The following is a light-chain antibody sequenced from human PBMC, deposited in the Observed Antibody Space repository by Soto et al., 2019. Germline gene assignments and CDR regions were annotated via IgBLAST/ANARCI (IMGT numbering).Light chain of an antibody. J-gene: IGKJ1*01. CDR1: QSVSSS. Sequence: FFLTQYPDTLSLSLWETATLSCRASQSVSSSVAWYQHKPGQSPRLVVYSGYKRSPGIPARFSGSGSGTDFTLTISSLESDDFAIYYCQQRYSWLRVFGPGTKVDI. V-gene: IGKV3-11*01. CDR2: SGY. CDR3: QQRYSWLRV.